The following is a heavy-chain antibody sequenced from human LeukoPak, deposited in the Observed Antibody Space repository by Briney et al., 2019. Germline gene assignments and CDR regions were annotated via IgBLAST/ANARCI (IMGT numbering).Heavy chain of an antibody. CDR1: GYTFTGYY. D-gene: IGHD6-19*01. CDR2: INPNSGGT. CDR3: ARETSSGWSRAFDY. Sequence: ASVKVSCKASGYTFTGYYMHWVRQAPGQGLEWMGWINPNSGGTNYAQKFQGRVTMTRDTSISTAYMELSRLRSDDTAVYYCARETSSGWSRAFDYWGQGTLVTVSS. J-gene: IGHJ4*02. V-gene: IGHV1-2*02.